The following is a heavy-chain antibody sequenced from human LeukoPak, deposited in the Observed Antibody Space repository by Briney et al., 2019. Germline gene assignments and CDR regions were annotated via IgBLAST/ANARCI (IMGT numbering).Heavy chain of an antibody. CDR3: ARGPSITIFGVVIGFGY. V-gene: IGHV4-39*07. Sequence: SETLSLTCSVSGASISSGSNYWGWIRQPPGKTLEWIGSIYSSGSTYYNPSLKSRVIIIIDTPKNHFSLTLSSVTAADTAVYYCARGPSITIFGVVIGFGYWGQGTLVTVSS. J-gene: IGHJ4*02. CDR2: IYSSGST. CDR1: GASISSGSNY. D-gene: IGHD3-3*01.